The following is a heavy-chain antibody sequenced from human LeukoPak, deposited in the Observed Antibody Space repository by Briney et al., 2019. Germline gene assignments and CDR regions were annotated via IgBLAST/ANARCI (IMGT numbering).Heavy chain of an antibody. CDR2: MSPDSDYT. D-gene: IGHD5-12*01. J-gene: IGHJ4*02. CDR1: GGTFSSSYA. Sequence: ASVKVSCKASGGTFSSSYAISWVRQATGQGLEWMGWMSPDSDYTGYAQTFQGRVTLTRNTSVSTAFMELSSLRSEDTAVYYCEIYTGYDSFWGQGTLVTVSS. V-gene: IGHV1-8*01. CDR3: EIYTGYDSF.